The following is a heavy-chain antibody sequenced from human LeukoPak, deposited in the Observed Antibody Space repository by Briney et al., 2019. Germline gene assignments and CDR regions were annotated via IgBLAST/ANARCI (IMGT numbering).Heavy chain of an antibody. D-gene: IGHD6-13*01. CDR1: GFTFTNAW. Sequence: GGSLRLSCTVSGFTFTNAWMNWVRQAPGKGLEWIAHISGSGATIYYADSVKGRFTISRDNAKNSVYLQMNSLRAEDTAVYSCARGGHFSSYKEYFHNWGQGTLVSVSS. CDR2: ISGSGATI. V-gene: IGHV3-48*04. J-gene: IGHJ1*01. CDR3: ARGGHFSSYKEYFHN.